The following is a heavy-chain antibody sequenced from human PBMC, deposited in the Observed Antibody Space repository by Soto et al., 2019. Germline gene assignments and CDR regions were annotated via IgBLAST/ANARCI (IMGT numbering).Heavy chain of an antibody. CDR3: ARGLSVAGTGSGAFDI. J-gene: IGHJ3*02. CDR2: IYSGGST. CDR1: GFTVSSNY. D-gene: IGHD6-19*01. Sequence: PGGSLRLSCAASGFTVSSNYMSWVRQAPGKGLEWVSVIYSGGSTYYADSVKGRFTISRDNAKNSLYLQMNSLSAEDTAVYYCARGLSVAGTGSGAFDIWGQGTMVTVSS. V-gene: IGHV3-66*01.